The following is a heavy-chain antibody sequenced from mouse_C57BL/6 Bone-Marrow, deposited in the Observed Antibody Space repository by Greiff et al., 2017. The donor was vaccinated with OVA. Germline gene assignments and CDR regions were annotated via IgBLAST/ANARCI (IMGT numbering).Heavy chain of an antibody. J-gene: IGHJ3*01. CDR3: ARGYYGSTLAY. CDR1: GYSFTSYY. Sequence: QVQLQQSGPELVKPGASVKISCKASGYSFTSYYIHWVKQRPGQGLEWIGWIYPGSGNTKYNEKFKGKATLTADTSSSTAYMQLSSLTSEDSAVYYCARGYYGSTLAYWGQGTLVTVSA. V-gene: IGHV1-66*01. CDR2: IYPGSGNT. D-gene: IGHD1-1*01.